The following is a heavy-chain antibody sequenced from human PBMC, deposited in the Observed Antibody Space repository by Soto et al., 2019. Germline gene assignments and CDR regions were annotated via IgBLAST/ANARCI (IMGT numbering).Heavy chain of an antibody. V-gene: IGHV4-59*01. J-gene: IGHJ6*02. CDR1: GGSISSYY. CDR2: IYYSGST. D-gene: IGHD4-17*01. Sequence: QVQLQESGPGLVKPSETLSLTCTVSGGSISSYYWSWIRLPPGKGLEWIGYIYYSGSTNYNPSLKSRVTISVDTSKNQFSLKLSSVTAADTAVYYCARTTTARLDVWGQGTTVAVSS. CDR3: ARTTTARLDV.